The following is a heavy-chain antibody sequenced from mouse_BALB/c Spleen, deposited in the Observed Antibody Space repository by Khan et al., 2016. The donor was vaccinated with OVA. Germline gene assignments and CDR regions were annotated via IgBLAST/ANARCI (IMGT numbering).Heavy chain of an antibody. Sequence: EVELVESGGGLVKPGGSLKLSCAASGFTFSSYTMSWVRQTPEKRLEWVANISSGSTYTYYPDSVKGRVTISRDNAKNTLYLQMSSLKYEDTAVYYCSRAGNYAHWYFYVWRAATTVTVSS. CDR3: SRAGNYAHWYFYV. J-gene: IGHJ1*01. D-gene: IGHD2-1*01. CDR2: ISSGSTYT. V-gene: IGHV5-6-4*01. CDR1: GFTFSSYT.